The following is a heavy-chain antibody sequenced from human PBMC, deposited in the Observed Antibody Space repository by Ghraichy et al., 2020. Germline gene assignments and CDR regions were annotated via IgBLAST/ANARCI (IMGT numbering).Heavy chain of an antibody. D-gene: IGHD1-26*01. J-gene: IGHJ1*01. CDR2: IRQEGGET. CDR1: GFTFSARW. Sequence: LSLTCAASGFTFSARWMSWVRQAPGKGLEWVANIRQEGGETHYVDSVKGRFTISRDNAKNSVYLQMNNLRAEDTALYFCARKVSGSYYPEYFQHWGQGTLVTVSS. V-gene: IGHV3-7*01. CDR3: ARKVSGSYYPEYFQH.